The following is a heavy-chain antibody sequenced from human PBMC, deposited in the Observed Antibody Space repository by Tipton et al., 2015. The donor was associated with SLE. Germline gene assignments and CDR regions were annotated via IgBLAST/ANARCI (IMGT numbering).Heavy chain of an antibody. J-gene: IGHJ6*03. Sequence: TLSLTCTVSGGSISSHYWSWIRQPPGKGLEWIGYIYYSGSTNYNPSLKSRVTISVDTSKNQFSLKLSSVTAADTAVYYCARGAGGDFWSGLYYYYYMDVWGKGTTVTVSS. CDR2: IYYSGST. CDR1: GGSISSHY. D-gene: IGHD3-3*01. V-gene: IGHV4-59*11. CDR3: ARGAGGDFWSGLYYYYYMDV.